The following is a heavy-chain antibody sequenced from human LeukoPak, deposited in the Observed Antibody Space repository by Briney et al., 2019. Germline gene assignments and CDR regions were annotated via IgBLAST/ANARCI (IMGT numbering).Heavy chain of an antibody. D-gene: IGHD3-10*01. J-gene: IGHJ4*02. CDR1: GGSFSSYY. CDR3: ARSRGYYCSGSYYYY. Sequence: PSETLSLTCAVYGGSFSSYYWSWIRQPPGKGLEWIGEINHSGSTNYTPSLKSRVTISVDTTKNQFSLKLSSVTAADTAVYYCARSRGYYCSGSYYYYWGQGTLVTVSS. V-gene: IGHV4-34*01. CDR2: INHSGST.